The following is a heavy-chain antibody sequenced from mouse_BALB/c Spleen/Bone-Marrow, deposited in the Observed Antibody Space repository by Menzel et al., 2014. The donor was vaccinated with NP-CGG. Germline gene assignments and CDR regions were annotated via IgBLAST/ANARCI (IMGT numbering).Heavy chain of an antibody. J-gene: IGHJ1*01. D-gene: IGHD4-1*01. CDR3: SRGGNWNVRRDFDV. CDR2: INSGGSNT. CDR1: GFTFSSYG. Sequence: EVKLMESGGDLVKPGGSLKLSCAASGFTFSSYGMSWVRQTPDKRLEWVATINSGGSNTYYLDSVRGRFTISRDNAKNTLYLQMTSLKSEDTAMYYCSRGGNWNVRRDFDVWGAGTTVTVSS. V-gene: IGHV5-6*02.